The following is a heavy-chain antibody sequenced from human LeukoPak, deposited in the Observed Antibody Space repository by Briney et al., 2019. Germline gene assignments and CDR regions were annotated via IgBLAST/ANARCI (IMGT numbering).Heavy chain of an antibody. CDR2: IYYSGST. J-gene: IGHJ4*02. V-gene: IGHV4-39*01. CDR1: GGSISSSSYY. CDR3: ARLFGFSSYYFDY. Sequence: SETLSLTCTVSGGSISSSSYYWGWIRQPPGKGLEWIGSIYYSGSTYYNPSLKSRVTISVDTSKNQFSLKLSSVTAADTAVYYCARLFGFSSYYFDYWGQGTLVTVSS. D-gene: IGHD3-10*01.